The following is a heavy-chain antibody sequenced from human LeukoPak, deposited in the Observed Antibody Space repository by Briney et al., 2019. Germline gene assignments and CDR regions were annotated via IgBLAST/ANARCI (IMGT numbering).Heavy chain of an antibody. CDR3: ARASGHYDSSGYFDN. CDR1: GYTFTTYG. Sequence: ASVKVSCKTSGYTFTTYGVSWVRQAPGQGLEWMGWINPITGGTEYARKFQGRVTMTRDTSINTAYMEISSLRSDDTAVYYCARASGHYDSSGYFDNWGQGTLVTVSS. D-gene: IGHD3-22*01. J-gene: IGHJ5*02. V-gene: IGHV1-2*02. CDR2: INPITGGT.